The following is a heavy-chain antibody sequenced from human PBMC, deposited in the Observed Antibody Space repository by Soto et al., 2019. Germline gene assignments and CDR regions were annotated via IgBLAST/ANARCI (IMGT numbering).Heavy chain of an antibody. J-gene: IGHJ4*02. D-gene: IGHD6-19*01. V-gene: IGHV4-38-2*01. CDR3: ARLNGWVDY. CDR2: INHSGNT. CDR1: GYSISSGYY. Sequence: SETLSLTCDVSGYSISSGYYWGWIRQPPGKGLEWIASINHSGNTYYNPSLKSRITISVDMSKNEVSLRLSSVTAADTAVFYCARLNGWVDYWGRGALVTVSS.